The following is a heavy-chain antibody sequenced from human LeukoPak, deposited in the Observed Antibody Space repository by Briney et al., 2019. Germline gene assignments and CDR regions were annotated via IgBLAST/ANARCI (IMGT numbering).Heavy chain of an antibody. CDR2: FDPEDGET. CDR3: ATAARLVFYYYGMDV. Sequence: ASVKVSCKVSVYTLTELSMHWVRHAPGKGLEWMGGFDPEDGETIYAQKFQGRVTMSEDTSTDTAYMELSSLRSEDTAVYYCATAARLVFYYYGMDVWGQGTTVTVSS. D-gene: IGHD5-12*01. V-gene: IGHV1-24*01. J-gene: IGHJ6*02. CDR1: VYTLTELS.